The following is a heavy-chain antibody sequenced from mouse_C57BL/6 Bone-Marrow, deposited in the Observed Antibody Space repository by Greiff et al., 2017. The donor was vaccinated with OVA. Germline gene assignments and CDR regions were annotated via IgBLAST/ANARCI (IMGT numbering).Heavy chain of an antibody. Sequence: QVQLKQSGAELARPGASVKLSCKASGYTFTSYGISWVKQRTGQGLEWIGEIYPRSGNNYYNEKLKGKATLTADKSSSTAYMELRSLTSEDSAVYFCARNSHYYGSSYFAYWGQGTLVTVSA. V-gene: IGHV1-81*01. CDR2: IYPRSGNN. CDR3: ARNSHYYGSSYFAY. CDR1: GYTFTSYG. J-gene: IGHJ3*01. D-gene: IGHD1-1*01.